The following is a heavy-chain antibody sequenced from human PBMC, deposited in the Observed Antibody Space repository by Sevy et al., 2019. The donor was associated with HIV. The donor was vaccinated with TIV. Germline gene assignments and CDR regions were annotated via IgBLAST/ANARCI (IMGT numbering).Heavy chain of an antibody. D-gene: IGHD6-19*01. J-gene: IGHJ4*02. CDR3: VSLFLSYRSGWSYFDY. V-gene: IGHV3-66*02. CDR1: GFTVNDKY. Sequence: GGSLRLSCAISGFTVNDKYIIWVRQAPGKGLVWVSVIFSSGSTYYADSAKGRFTISRDNSKNTVDLQMNSVRAEDTAVYYCVSLFLSYRSGWSYFDYWGQGTLVTVSS. CDR2: IFSSGST.